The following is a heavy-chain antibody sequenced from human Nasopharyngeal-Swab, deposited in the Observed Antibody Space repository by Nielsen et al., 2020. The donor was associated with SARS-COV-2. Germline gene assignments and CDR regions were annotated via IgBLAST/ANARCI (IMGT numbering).Heavy chain of an antibody. CDR3: ARGAPGY. Sequence: SETLSLTCTVSGGSISSYYWSWIRQPPGKGLEWIGYIYYSGSTNYNPSPKSRLAISIDTSKKQFSLKLSSVTAADTAVYYCARGAPGYWGQGTLVTVSS. V-gene: IGHV4-59*12. CDR2: IYYSGST. J-gene: IGHJ4*01. CDR1: GGSISSYY.